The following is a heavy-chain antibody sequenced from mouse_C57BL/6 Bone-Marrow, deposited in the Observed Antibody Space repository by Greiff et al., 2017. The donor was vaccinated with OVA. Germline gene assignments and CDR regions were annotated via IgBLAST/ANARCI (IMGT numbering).Heavy chain of an antibody. CDR1: GYTFTDYE. CDR2: IDPETGGT. J-gene: IGHJ3*01. V-gene: IGHV1-15*01. D-gene: IGHD2-3*01. Sequence: VQLQQSGAELVRPGASVTLSCKASGYTFTDYEMHWVKQTPVHGLEWIGAIDPETGGTAYNQKFKGKAILTADKSSSTAYMELRSLTSEDSAVYFCARGGGWQAWFAYWGQGTLVTVSA. CDR3: ARGGGWQAWFAY.